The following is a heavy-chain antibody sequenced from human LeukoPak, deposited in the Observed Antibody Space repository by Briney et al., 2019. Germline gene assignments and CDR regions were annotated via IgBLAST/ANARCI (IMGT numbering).Heavy chain of an antibody. CDR3: VHSGPNGKLDVYHI. J-gene: IGHJ3*02. V-gene: IGHV2-5*01. Sequence: SGPTLGKPTQTLTLTCTFSGFSLSMNGVGVGWIRQPPGKALEWLALIYWNDEKRYISSLKSRLTITKDTSKKQVVLTMTNMSPVDTATYYCVHSGPNGKLDVYHIWGQGTMVTVSS. CDR2: IYWNDEK. D-gene: IGHD4/OR15-4a*01. CDR1: GFSLSMNGVG.